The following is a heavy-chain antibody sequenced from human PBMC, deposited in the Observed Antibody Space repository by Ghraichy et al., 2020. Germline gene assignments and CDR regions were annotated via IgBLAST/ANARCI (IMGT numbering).Heavy chain of an antibody. CDR2: TYYRSKWYN. Sequence: SQTLSLTCAISGDSVSSNSAAWNWIRQSPSRGLEWLGRTYYRSKWYNDYAVSVKSRITINPDTSKNQFSLQLNSVTPEDTAVYYCARERRDIVVVPAASRSFVYYGMDVWGQGTTVTVSS. D-gene: IGHD2-2*01. CDR1: GDSVSSNSAA. V-gene: IGHV6-1*01. J-gene: IGHJ6*02. CDR3: ARERRDIVVVPAASRSFVYYGMDV.